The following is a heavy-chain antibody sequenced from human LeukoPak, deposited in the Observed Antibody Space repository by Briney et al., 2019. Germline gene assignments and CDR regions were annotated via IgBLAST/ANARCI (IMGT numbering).Heavy chain of an antibody. J-gene: IGHJ4*02. CDR2: IYYSGST. D-gene: IGHD2-8*02. V-gene: IGHV4-30-4*01. Sequence: PSETLSLTCTVSGGSISSGDYYWSWIRQPPGKGLEWIGYIYYSGSTYYNPSLKSRVTISVDTSKNQFSLKLRSVTAADTAVYYCAAESDSAWFTGGDFDYWGQGTLVTVSS. CDR1: GGSISSGDYY. CDR3: AAESDSAWFTGGDFDY.